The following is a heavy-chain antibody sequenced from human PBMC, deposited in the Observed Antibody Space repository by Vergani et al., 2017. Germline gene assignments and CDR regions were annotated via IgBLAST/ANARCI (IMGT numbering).Heavy chain of an antibody. V-gene: IGHV1-69*04. CDR2: IIPILGIA. J-gene: IGHJ6*03. D-gene: IGHD3-3*01. CDR3: ARCITIVGVVMSNYYYYMDV. Sequence: QVQLVQSGAEVKKPGSSVKVSCKASGGTFSSYAISWVRQAPGQGLEWMGRIIPILGIANYAQKFQGRVTITADKSTSTAYMELSSLRSEDTAVYYCARCITIVGVVMSNYYYYMDVWGKGTTVTVSS. CDR1: GGTFSSYA.